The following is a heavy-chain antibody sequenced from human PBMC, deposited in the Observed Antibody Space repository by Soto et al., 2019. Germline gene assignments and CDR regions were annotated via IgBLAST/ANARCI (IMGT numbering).Heavy chain of an antibody. Sequence: QVQLVQSGAEVKKPGSSVKVSCKASGYIFSSYAISWVPQAPGQGLEWVGGIFPIFGRANYAQKFQGRVTITADESTSTGYMELSRLRSEDTSVFFCARQLYRGLYDLDLWGQGTLITVSS. V-gene: IGHV1-69*01. D-gene: IGHD1-1*01. J-gene: IGHJ5*02. CDR3: ARQLYRGLYDLDL. CDR1: GYIFSSYA. CDR2: IFPIFGRA.